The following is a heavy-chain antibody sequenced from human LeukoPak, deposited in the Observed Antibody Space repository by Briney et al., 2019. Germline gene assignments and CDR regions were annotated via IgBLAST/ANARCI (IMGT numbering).Heavy chain of an antibody. J-gene: IGHJ4*02. CDR3: ARDLYCSGGSCYRNPLPFDY. Sequence: SETLSLTCTVSGVSISSYYWSWIRQPPGKGLEWIGYIYYSGSTNYNPSLKSRVTISVDTSKNQFSLKLSSVTAADTAVYYCARDLYCSGGSCYRNPLPFDYWGQGTLVTVSS. CDR2: IYYSGST. CDR1: GVSISSYY. V-gene: IGHV4-59*01. D-gene: IGHD2-15*01.